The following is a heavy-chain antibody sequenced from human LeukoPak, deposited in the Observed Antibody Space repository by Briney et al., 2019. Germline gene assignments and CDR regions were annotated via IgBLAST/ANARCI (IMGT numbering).Heavy chain of an antibody. Sequence: PSETLSLTCTVSGGSISSSSYYWGWIRQPPGKGLEWIGSIYYSGSTYYNPSLKSRVTISVDTSKNQFSLKLTSVTAADTAVYYCARGAAGSYYYYGMDVWGQGTTDTVSS. CDR3: ARGAAGSYYYYGMDV. CDR1: GGSISSSSYY. CDR2: IYYSGST. V-gene: IGHV4-39*01. J-gene: IGHJ6*02. D-gene: IGHD6-13*01.